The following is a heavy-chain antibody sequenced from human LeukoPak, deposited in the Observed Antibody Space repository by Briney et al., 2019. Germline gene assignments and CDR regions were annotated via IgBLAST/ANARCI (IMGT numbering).Heavy chain of an antibody. D-gene: IGHD3-22*01. CDR1: GGSISSYY. J-gene: IGHJ4*02. CDR2: IYYSGSA. CDR3: ARGQYYYDSGSFDY. V-gene: IGHV4-59*01. Sequence: SETLSLTCTVSGGSISSYYWSWIRQPPGKGLEWIGYIYYSGSANYNPSLKSRVTISVDTSKNQFSLKLSSVTAADTAVYYCARGQYYYDSGSFDYWGQGTLVTVSS.